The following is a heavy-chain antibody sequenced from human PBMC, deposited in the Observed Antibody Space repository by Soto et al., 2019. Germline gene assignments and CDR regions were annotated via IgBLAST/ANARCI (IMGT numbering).Heavy chain of an antibody. CDR1: GFTFSSYG. V-gene: IGHV3-30*03. CDR2: ISYDGSNK. J-gene: IGHJ4*02. D-gene: IGHD6-19*01. Sequence: GGSLRLSCAASGFTFSSYGMHWVRQAPGKGLEWVAVISYDGSNKYYADSVKGRFTISRDNSKNTLYLQMNSLRAEDTAVYYCATGSSGYSSGWYVPGNYWGQGTLVTVSS. CDR3: ATGSSGYSSGWYVPGNY.